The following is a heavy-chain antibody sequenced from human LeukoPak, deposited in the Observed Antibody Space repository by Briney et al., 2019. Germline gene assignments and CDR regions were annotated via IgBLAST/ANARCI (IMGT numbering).Heavy chain of an antibody. J-gene: IGHJ5*02. D-gene: IGHD6-13*01. CDR2: IHIYRGNT. CDR3: ARDVGITVADSFDP. Sequence: VKVSCKASGYSSTNYGISWVRQAPGQGLEWMGWIHIYRGNTNYAQKFQGRVTMTTDTSTSTVYMEVRGLRSDDTAMYYCARDVGITVADSFDPWGQGTLVTVSS. V-gene: IGHV1-18*01. CDR1: GYSSTNYG.